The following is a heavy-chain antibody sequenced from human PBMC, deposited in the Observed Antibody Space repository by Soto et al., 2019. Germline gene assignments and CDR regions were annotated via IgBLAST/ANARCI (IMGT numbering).Heavy chain of an antibody. CDR1: GYTFPSYA. V-gene: IGHV1-3*01. Sequence: ASVKVSCKASGYTFPSYAMHWVRQAPGQRLEWMGWINAGNGNTKYSRKFQGRVTITRDTSASTAYMELSSLRSEDTAVYYCARGGVYCSGGSCWEWFDPWGQGTLVTVSS. J-gene: IGHJ5*02. CDR3: ARGGVYCSGGSCWEWFDP. CDR2: INAGNGNT. D-gene: IGHD2-15*01.